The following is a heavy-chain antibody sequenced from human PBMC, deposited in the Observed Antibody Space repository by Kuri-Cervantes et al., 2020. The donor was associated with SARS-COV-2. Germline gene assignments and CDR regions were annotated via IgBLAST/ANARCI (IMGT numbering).Heavy chain of an antibody. J-gene: IGHJ4*02. CDR3: ARHYCTAPTCQWKTYFDY. Sequence: SETLSLTCTVSGGSISSGSYYWSWIRQPAGKGLEWIGHIYTSGSTNYNPSLKSRVAISVDTSKNHFSLDLSSVTAADTAVYYCARHYCTAPTCQWKTYFDYWGQGTRVTVSS. V-gene: IGHV4-61*09. CDR2: IYTSGST. D-gene: IGHD2-8*02. CDR1: GGSISSGSYY.